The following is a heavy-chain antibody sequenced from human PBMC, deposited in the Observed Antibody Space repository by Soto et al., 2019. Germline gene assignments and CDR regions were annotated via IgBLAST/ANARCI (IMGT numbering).Heavy chain of an antibody. CDR1: GSSISPFY. J-gene: IGHJ4*02. D-gene: IGHD4-17*01. CDR3: TRVGGYYGDYPNFDY. CDR2: IYYTGST. V-gene: IGHV4-59*01. Sequence: QVQLQESGPGLVKPSETLSLTCTVSGSSISPFYWSWIRQPPGRGLEWIGYIYYTGSTKYNPSLKSRVTLSLGTSRNQLSPKLSSVTAADTAVYFCTRVGGYYGDYPNFDYWGPGTLVAVSS.